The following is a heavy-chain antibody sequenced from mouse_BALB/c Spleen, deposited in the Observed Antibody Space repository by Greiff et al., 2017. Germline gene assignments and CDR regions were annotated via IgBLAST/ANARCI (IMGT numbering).Heavy chain of an antibody. CDR1: GYTFTDYN. Sequence: VQLKQSGPELVKPGASVKIPCKASGYTFTDYNMDWVKQSHGKSLEWIGDINPNNGGTIYNQKFKGKATLTVDKSSSTAYMELRSLTSEDTAVYYCARWDYDDYYYAMDYWGQRTSVTVSS. J-gene: IGHJ4*01. CDR2: INPNNGGT. CDR3: ARWDYDDYYYAMDY. D-gene: IGHD2-4*01. V-gene: IGHV1-18*01.